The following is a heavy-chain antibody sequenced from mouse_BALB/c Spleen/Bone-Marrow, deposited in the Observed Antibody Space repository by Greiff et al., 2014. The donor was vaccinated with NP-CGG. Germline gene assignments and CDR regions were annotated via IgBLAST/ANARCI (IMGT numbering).Heavy chain of an antibody. CDR3: ASPIYYGNYEGFAY. V-gene: IGHV1-67*01. D-gene: IGHD2-1*01. CDR1: GYTLTDYA. J-gene: IGHJ3*01. CDR2: ISTYSGNT. Sequence: QVQLQQSGPELVRPGASMKISCKGSGYTLTDYAMHWVKQSHEKSLEWIGVISTYSGNTNYNQRFKGKATMTVDKSSSTAYLELARLTSEDSAIYYCASPIYYGNYEGFAYWGQGTLVTVSA.